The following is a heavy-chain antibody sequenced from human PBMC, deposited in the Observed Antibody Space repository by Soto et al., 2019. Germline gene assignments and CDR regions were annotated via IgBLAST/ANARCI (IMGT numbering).Heavy chain of an antibody. J-gene: IGHJ6*02. CDR2: INPKSGGA. Sequence: ASVKVSCKASGYSFTDYHIHWVRQAPGQGLEWLGRINPKSGGASTAQKFQGWVTMTTDTSISTASMELTRLTSDDTAIYYCARGDSTDCSNSVCSFFYNHDMDVWGQGTTVTVSS. D-gene: IGHD2-8*01. V-gene: IGHV1-2*04. CDR3: ARGDSTDCSNSVCSFFYNHDMDV. CDR1: GYSFTDYH.